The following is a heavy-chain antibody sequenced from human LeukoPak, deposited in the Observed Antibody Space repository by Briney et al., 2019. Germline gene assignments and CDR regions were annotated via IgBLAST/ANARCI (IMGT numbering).Heavy chain of an antibody. CDR2: ICGSGGKT. CDR1: GFTFSSYP. J-gene: IGHJ4*02. CDR3: AKRDY. V-gene: IGHV3-23*01. Sequence: GGSLRLSCAASGFTFSSYPMSWVRQAPGKGLEWVSAICGSGGKTYYADFVKGRFTISRDYYKNPLYLNMNSLSAEDTALYFCAKRDYWGQGTLVTVSS.